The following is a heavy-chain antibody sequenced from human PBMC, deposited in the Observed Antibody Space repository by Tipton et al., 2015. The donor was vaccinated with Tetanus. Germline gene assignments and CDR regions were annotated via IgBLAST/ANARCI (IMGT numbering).Heavy chain of an antibody. CDR2: IKQDGSGT. J-gene: IGHJ4*02. CDR3: ARARYCSNGNGYYDY. Sequence: SLRLSCAASGFTFSTYWMSWVRQAPGKGLEWVANIKQDGSGTYYVDSVKGRFTVSRDNAKNSLYLQMNSLRAEDTAVYYCARARYCSNGNGYYDYWGQGALVPVSA. CDR1: GFTFSTYW. D-gene: IGHD2-8*01. V-gene: IGHV3-7*01.